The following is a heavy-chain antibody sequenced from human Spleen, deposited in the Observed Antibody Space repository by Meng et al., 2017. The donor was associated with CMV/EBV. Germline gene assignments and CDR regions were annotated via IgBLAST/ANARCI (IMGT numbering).Heavy chain of an antibody. CDR3: VRDQLGLDY. D-gene: IGHD1-1*01. J-gene: IGHJ4*02. CDR1: GDSVSNNIAA. V-gene: IGHV6-1*01. CDR2: TYYRSKWYN. Sequence: QVQLQHSGPGLVKPSQTLSLTCALSGDSVSNNIAAWTWIRQSPSRGLEWLGRTYYRSKWYNDYAVSVKNRMTINPDTSKNQFSLQLNSVTPEDTAVYYCVRDQLGLDYWGQGTLVTVSS.